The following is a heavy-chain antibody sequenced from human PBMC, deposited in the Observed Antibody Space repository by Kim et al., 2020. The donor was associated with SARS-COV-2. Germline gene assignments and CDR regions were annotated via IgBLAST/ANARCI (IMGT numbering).Heavy chain of an antibody. J-gene: IGHJ4*02. CDR1: GGSISSYY. Sequence: SETLSLTCTVSGGSISSYYWSWIRQPPGKGLEWIGYIYYSGSTNYNPSLKSRVTISVDTSKNQFSLKLSSVTAADTAVYYCARRDSSGYYSYFDYWGQGTLVTVSS. CDR2: IYYSGST. D-gene: IGHD3-22*01. CDR3: ARRDSSGYYSYFDY. V-gene: IGHV4-59*08.